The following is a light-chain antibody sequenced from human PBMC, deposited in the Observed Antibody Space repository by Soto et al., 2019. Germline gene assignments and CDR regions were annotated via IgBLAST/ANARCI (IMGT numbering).Light chain of an antibody. CDR3: LVGTHGVT. Sequence: LMTQSPLSLPVTLGKPASISCRSRQSLVHSDGRTYLSWFQQRPGQSPRRLIYKVSNRDSGVPDRFSGGGSGTDFTLRISRVEAEDVGVYYCLVGTHGVTFGQGTRLEI. J-gene: IGKJ5*01. V-gene: IGKV2-30*02. CDR2: KVS. CDR1: QSLVHSDGRTY.